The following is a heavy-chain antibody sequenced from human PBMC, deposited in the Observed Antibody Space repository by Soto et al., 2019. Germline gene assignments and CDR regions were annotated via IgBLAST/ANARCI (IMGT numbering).Heavy chain of an antibody. CDR1: GLSLTTNGLG. Sequence: QITLKESGPTLVKPTQTLTLTCAFSGLSLTTNGLGGGWVRQPPGKALEWLALVYWDDDKRYSPSLKSRLTITRDTSKNQVVITMTNMDPVYTSTYDCAHSSTELNHAMDVWGQGTTVSVSS. V-gene: IGHV2-5*02. CDR3: AHSSTELNHAMDV. CDR2: VYWDDDK. J-gene: IGHJ6*02.